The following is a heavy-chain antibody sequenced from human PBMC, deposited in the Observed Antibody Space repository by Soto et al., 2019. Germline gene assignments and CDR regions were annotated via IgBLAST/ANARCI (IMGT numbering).Heavy chain of an antibody. V-gene: IGHV4-59*08. J-gene: IGHJ4*02. CDR3: ARVAEGTYYYDSSGYFDY. CDR1: GGCISSYY. Sequence: SETLSLTCTVSGGCISSYYWSWIRQPPGKGLEWIGYIYYSGSTNYNPSLKSRVTISVDTSKNQFSLKLSSVTAADTAVYYCARVAEGTYYYDSSGYFDYWGQGTLVTVSS. D-gene: IGHD3-22*01. CDR2: IYYSGST.